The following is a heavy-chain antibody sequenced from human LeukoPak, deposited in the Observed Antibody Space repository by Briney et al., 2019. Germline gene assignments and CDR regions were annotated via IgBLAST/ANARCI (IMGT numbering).Heavy chain of an antibody. CDR1: GYTFTNYD. J-gene: IGHJ4*02. Sequence: ASVKVSCKASGYTFTNYDINWVRQAPGQGLEWMGWVSPYNGNTNYAQRLQGRVTMTTDTSTSTAYMELSRLTSDDTVVHYCARDRDGYNQLDYWGQGTLVTVSS. CDR3: ARDRDGYNQLDY. V-gene: IGHV1-18*01. D-gene: IGHD5-24*01. CDR2: VSPYNGNT.